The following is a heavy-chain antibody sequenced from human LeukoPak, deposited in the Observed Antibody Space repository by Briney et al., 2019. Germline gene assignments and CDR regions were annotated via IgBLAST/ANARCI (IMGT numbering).Heavy chain of an antibody. D-gene: IGHD3-22*01. CDR1: GFTANNNY. J-gene: IGHJ4*02. CDR2: IYSGGST. Sequence: GGSLRLSCAASGFTANNNYMNWVRQAPGKGLEWVSVIYSGGSTYYADSVKGRFTISRDNSKNTLYLQMNSLRAEDTAVYYCARGGYYDSSGFDYWGQGTLVTVSS. V-gene: IGHV3-53*01. CDR3: ARGGYYDSSGFDY.